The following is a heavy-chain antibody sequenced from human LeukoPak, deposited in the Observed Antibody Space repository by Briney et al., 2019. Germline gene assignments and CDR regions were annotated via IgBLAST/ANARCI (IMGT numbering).Heavy chain of an antibody. J-gene: IGHJ4*02. D-gene: IGHD3-3*01. CDR3: AKGSIADYDFWSGYYTHYFGY. CDR1: GFTFSSYA. Sequence: GGSLRLSCAASGFTFSSYAMSWVRQAPGKVLEWVSSISGSGGSTYYADSVKGRFTNSRDNSKSALYLQMNSLRAEDTAVYYCAKGSIADYDFWSGYYTHYFGYWGQGTLVTVSS. CDR2: ISGSGGST. V-gene: IGHV3-23*01.